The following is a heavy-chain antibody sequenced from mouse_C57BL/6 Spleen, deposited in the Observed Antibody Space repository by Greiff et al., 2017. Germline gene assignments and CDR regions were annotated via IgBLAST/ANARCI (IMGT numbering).Heavy chain of an antibody. CDR3: ARPDYGSSSYYFDY. D-gene: IGHD1-1*01. CDR1: GYTFTSYW. Sequence: QVQLQQPGAELVMPGASVKLSCKASGYTFTSYWMHWVKQRPGQGLDWIGEIDPSDSYTNYNQKFKGKSTLTVDKSSSTAYMQLSSLTSEDSAVYYCARPDYGSSSYYFDYWGQGTTLTVSS. J-gene: IGHJ2*01. CDR2: IDPSDSYT. V-gene: IGHV1-69*01.